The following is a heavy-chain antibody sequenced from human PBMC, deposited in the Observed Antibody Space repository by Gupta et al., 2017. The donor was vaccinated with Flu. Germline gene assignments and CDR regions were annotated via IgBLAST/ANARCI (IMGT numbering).Heavy chain of an antibody. J-gene: IGHJ4*02. CDR2: IYPGDSDT. D-gene: IGHD6-13*01. CDR3: ALAAARTTYYFDY. V-gene: IGHV5-51*01. Sequence: HIRGKGLEWMGIIYPGDSDTRYSPSFQDLVTISADKSSSTAYLQWSSLKAADTAMYYCALAAARTTYYFDYWGQGTLVTVSS.